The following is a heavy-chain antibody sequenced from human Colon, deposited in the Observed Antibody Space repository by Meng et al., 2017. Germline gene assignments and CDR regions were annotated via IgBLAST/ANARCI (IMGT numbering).Heavy chain of an antibody. CDR3: ARDLLRSGYSSSWLPNDY. CDR1: GFTFSDYY. Sequence: GESLKISCAASGFTFSDYYMSWIRQAPGKGLGWVSYISSSGSTIYYADSVKGRFTISRDNAKNSLYLQMNSLRAEDTAVYYCARDLLRSGYSSSWLPNDYWGQGSLVTVSS. CDR2: ISSSGSTI. D-gene: IGHD6-13*01. J-gene: IGHJ4*02. V-gene: IGHV3-11*01.